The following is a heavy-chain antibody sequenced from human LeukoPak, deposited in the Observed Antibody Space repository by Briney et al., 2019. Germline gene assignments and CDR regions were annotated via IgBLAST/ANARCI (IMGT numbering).Heavy chain of an antibody. CDR2: ISYDGSNK. D-gene: IGHD1-1*01. J-gene: IGHJ4*02. CDR3: AREILEPGKTHEY. V-gene: IGHV3-30*04. Sequence: GGSLRLSCAASGFTFSSYAMHWVRQAPGKGLEWVAVISYDGSNKYYADSVKGRFTISRDNAKNTLYLQMDSLRAEDTAMYYCAREILEPGKTHEYWGQGTLVTVSS. CDR1: GFTFSSYA.